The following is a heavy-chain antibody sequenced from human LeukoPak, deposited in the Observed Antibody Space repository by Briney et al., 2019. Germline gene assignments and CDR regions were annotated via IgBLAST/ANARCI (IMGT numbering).Heavy chain of an antibody. D-gene: IGHD4-23*01. J-gene: IGHJ4*02. V-gene: IGHV3-48*03. CDR3: ARDYGGSSPFDY. Sequence: GGSLRLSCAASGFTFSSYEMNWVRQAPGKGLEWVSYISSSGSTIYYADSVKGRFTISRDNAKNSLYLQMNSLRAEDTAVYYCARDYGGSSPFDYWGQGPLVTVSS. CDR1: GFTFSSYE. CDR2: ISSSGSTI.